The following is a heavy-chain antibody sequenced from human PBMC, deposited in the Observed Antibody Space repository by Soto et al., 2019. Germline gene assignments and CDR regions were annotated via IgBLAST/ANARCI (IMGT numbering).Heavy chain of an antibody. Sequence: ASVKVSCKASGGTFSSYAISWVRQAPGQGLEWMGGIIPIFSTAKYAQKFQGRVTITADESASTAYMELSSLGSEDTAVYYCARETGGNSRSFFDYWGQGTLVTVSS. CDR1: GGTFSSYA. V-gene: IGHV1-69*13. CDR3: ARETGGNSRSFFDY. D-gene: IGHD2-21*02. J-gene: IGHJ4*02. CDR2: IIPIFSTA.